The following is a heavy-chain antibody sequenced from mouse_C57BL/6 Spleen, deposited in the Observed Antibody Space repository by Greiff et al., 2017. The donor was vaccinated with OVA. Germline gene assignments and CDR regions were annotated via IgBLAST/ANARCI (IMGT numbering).Heavy chain of an antibody. CDR2: IYPGSGST. CDR3: AREGSGWFAY. V-gene: IGHV1-55*01. CDR1: GYTFTSYW. Sequence: VQLQQSGAELVKPGASVKMSCKASGYTFTSYWITWVKQRPGQGLEWIGDIYPGSGSTNSNEKFKSKATLTVDKSSSTAYMQLSSLTSEDSAVYYCAREGSGWFAYWGQGTLVTVSA. J-gene: IGHJ3*01. D-gene: IGHD3-2*02.